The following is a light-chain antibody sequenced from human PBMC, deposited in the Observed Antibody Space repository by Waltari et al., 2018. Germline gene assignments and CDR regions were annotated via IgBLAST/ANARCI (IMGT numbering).Light chain of an antibody. Sequence: QSALTHPASVSGSPGQSITISCTDVVSYILFSWYQHHPGKAPRLIIFDGTNRPSGVSNRFSGSKSGSTASLTISGLQAEDEADYYCCSYSVRNSLWMFGGGTKVIVL. J-gene: IGLJ3*02. CDR3: CSYSVRNSLWM. V-gene: IGLV2-23*01. CDR1: VVSYIL. CDR2: DGT.